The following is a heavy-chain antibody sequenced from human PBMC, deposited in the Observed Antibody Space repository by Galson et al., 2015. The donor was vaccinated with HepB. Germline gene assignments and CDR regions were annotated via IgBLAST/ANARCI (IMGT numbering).Heavy chain of an antibody. V-gene: IGHV1-2*06. CDR2: INPNSGGT. Sequence: SVKVSCKASGYTFTGYYMHWVRQAPGQGLEWMGRINPNSGGTNYAQKFQGRVTMTRDTSISTAYMELSRLRSDDTAVYYCARVLPGEEYCSGGSCYLLDAFDIWGQGTMVTVSS. J-gene: IGHJ3*02. CDR3: ARVLPGEEYCSGGSCYLLDAFDI. D-gene: IGHD2-15*01. CDR1: GYTFTGYY.